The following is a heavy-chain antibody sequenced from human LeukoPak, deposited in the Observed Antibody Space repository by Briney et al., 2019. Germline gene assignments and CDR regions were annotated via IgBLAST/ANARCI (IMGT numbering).Heavy chain of an antibody. CDR3: ARALTYCYFDC. D-gene: IGHD2-8*02. Sequence: GGSLRLSCAASGFTFSSYSMNWVRQAPGKGLEWVSYITSRSSTIYYADSVKGRFTISRDNAKNSLYLQVSSLRADDTAVYYCARALTYCYFDCWGQGTLVTVSS. V-gene: IGHV3-48*01. CDR1: GFTFSSYS. CDR2: ITSRSSTI. J-gene: IGHJ4*02.